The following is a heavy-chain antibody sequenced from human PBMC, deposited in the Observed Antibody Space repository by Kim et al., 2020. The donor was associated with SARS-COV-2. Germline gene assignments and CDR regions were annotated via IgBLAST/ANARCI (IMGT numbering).Heavy chain of an antibody. V-gene: IGHV3-23*01. D-gene: IGHD2-8*01. Sequence: GSTYYADSVKGRFTISRDNSKNTLYLQMNSLRAEDTGVYYCAKDPGVLDYWGQGTLVTVSS. CDR2: GST. CDR3: AKDPGVLDY. J-gene: IGHJ4*02.